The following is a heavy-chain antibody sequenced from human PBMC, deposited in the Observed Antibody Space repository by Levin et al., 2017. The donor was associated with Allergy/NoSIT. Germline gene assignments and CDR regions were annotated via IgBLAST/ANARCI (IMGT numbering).Heavy chain of an antibody. CDR3: TTYSSSWYYFDY. CDR2: IKNKADGATT. V-gene: IGHV3-15*01. Sequence: LRLSCAASGITFSNAWMSWARQAPGKGLEWVGRIKNKADGATTEYAAPVKGRFTISRDDSKNTLYLQMNSLKTEDTAVYFCTTYSSSWYYFDYWGQGTLVTVSS. CDR1: GITFSNAW. J-gene: IGHJ4*02. D-gene: IGHD6-13*01.